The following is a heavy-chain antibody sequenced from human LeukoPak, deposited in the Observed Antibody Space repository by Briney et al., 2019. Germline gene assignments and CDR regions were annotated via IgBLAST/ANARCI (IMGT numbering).Heavy chain of an antibody. CDR2: IYYSGSA. CDR3: ARTPQGWENYYYYYMDV. D-gene: IGHD1-26*01. V-gene: IGHV4-39*07. Sequence: PSETLSLTCTVPGGSVNSGTYYWSWIRQPPGKGLEWIGNIYYSGSAYFNPSLKSRVTISVDTSKNQFSLKLSSVTAADTAVYYCARTPQGWENYYYYYMDVWGKGTTVTVSS. J-gene: IGHJ6*03. CDR1: GGSVNSGTYY.